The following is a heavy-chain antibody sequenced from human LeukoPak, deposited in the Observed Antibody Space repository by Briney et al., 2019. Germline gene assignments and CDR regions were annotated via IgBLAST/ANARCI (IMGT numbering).Heavy chain of an antibody. Sequence: ARGSLRLSCAASGFTFSSYSMNWVRQAPGKGLEWVSSISSGSSYIYYADSVKGRFTISRDNAKNSLYLQMNSLRAEDTAVYYCAREWEPPSDYWGQGTLVTVSS. CDR3: AREWEPPSDY. CDR1: GFTFSSYS. CDR2: ISSGSSYI. D-gene: IGHD1-26*01. J-gene: IGHJ4*02. V-gene: IGHV3-21*01.